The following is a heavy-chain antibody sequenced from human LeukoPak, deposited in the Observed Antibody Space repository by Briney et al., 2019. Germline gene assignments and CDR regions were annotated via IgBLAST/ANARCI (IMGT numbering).Heavy chain of an antibody. J-gene: IGHJ4*02. CDR2: INSGGSST. D-gene: IGHD1-14*01. CDR1: GFTFSSYW. V-gene: IGHV3-74*01. CDR3: IRGAPTTFDY. Sequence: PGGSLRLSCAASGFTFSSYWMHWVRQAPGKGLVWVSRINSGGSSTSCADSVKGRFTISRDNAKNTLYLQMNGLRPEDTAVYYCIRGAPTTFDYWGQGTLVTVSS.